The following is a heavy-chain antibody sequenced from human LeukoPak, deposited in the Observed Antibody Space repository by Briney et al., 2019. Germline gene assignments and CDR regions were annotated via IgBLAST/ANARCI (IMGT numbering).Heavy chain of an antibody. CDR3: ASMGYSGYDTHPKNYYYYGMDV. CDR2: INHSGST. CDR1: GGSFSGYY. Sequence: SETLSLTCAVYGGSFSGYYWSWIRQPPGKGLEWIGEINHSGSTNYNPSLKSRVTISVDTSKNQFSLKLSSVTAADTAVYYCASMGYSGYDTHPKNYYYYGMDVWGQGTTVTVSS. J-gene: IGHJ6*02. D-gene: IGHD5-12*01. V-gene: IGHV4-34*01.